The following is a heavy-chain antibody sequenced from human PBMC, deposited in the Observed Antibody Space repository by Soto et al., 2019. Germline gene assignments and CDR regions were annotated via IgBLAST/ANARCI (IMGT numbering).Heavy chain of an antibody. CDR2: IRSKAYGGTT. D-gene: IGHD1-1*01. Sequence: GGSLRLSCTASGFTFGDYAMSWFRQAPGKGLEWVGFIRSKAYGGTTEYAASVKGRFTISRDDSKSIAYLQMNSLKTEDTAVYYCTRARSTGNLRPVDYWGQGTLVTVSS. V-gene: IGHV3-49*03. CDR1: GFTFGDYA. CDR3: TRARSTGNLRPVDY. J-gene: IGHJ4*02.